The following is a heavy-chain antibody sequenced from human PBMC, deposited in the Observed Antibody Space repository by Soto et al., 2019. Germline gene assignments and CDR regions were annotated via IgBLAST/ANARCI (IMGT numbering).Heavy chain of an antibody. CDR3: ARGVRKRGYSYGSPRYYYYGMDV. CDR1: GFTFSDYY. V-gene: IGHV3-11*06. Sequence: GGSLRLSCAASGFTFSDYYMSWIRQAPGKGLEWVSYISSSSSYTNYADSVKGRFTISRDNAKNSLYLQMNSLRAEDTAVYYCARGVRKRGYSYGSPRYYYYGMDVWGQGTTVTVSS. CDR2: ISSSSSYT. D-gene: IGHD5-18*01. J-gene: IGHJ6*02.